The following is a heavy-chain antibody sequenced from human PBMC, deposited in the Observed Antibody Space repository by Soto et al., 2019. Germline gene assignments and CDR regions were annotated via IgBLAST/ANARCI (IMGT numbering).Heavy chain of an antibody. D-gene: IGHD4-17*01. CDR1: GYTFTSYY. CDR3: AREGPRGGASYGDTDRDDFDY. V-gene: IGHV1-46*01. Sequence: QVQLVQSGAEVKKPGASVKVSCKASGYTFTSYYMHWVRQAPGQGLEWMGIINPSGGSTSYAQKYQGRVTMTRDTSTSTVYMELSSLSSEDTAVYYCAREGPRGGASYGDTDRDDFDYWGQGTLVTVSS. CDR2: INPSGGST. J-gene: IGHJ4*02.